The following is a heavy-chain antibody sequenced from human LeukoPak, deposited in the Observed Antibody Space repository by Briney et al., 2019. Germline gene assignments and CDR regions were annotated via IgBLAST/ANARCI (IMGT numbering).Heavy chain of an antibody. CDR3: AGGAYGDYVHYFDY. V-gene: IGHV1-18*01. J-gene: IGHJ4*02. CDR2: ISVYNGNT. CDR1: GYTFTNYG. D-gene: IGHD4-17*01. Sequence: ASVKVSCKASGYTFTNYGISWVRQAPGQGLEWMGWISVYNGNTNYAQKFQGRVTITADESTSTAYMELSSLRSEDTAVYYCAGGAYGDYVHYFDYWGQGTLVTVSS.